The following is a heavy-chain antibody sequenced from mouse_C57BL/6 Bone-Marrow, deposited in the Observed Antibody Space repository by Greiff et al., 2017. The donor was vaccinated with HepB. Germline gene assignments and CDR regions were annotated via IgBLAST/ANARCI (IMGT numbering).Heavy chain of an antibody. V-gene: IGHV14-4*01. CDR2: IDPENGDT. J-gene: IGHJ2*01. D-gene: IGHD3-2*02. CDR1: GFNIKDDY. Sequence: VQLQQSGAELVRPGASVKLSCTASGFNIKDDYMHWVKQRPEQGLEWIGWIDPENGDTEYASKFQGKATITADTSSNTAYLQLSSLTSEDTAVYYCTTKGSGYYFDYWGQGTTLTVSS. CDR3: TTKGSGYYFDY.